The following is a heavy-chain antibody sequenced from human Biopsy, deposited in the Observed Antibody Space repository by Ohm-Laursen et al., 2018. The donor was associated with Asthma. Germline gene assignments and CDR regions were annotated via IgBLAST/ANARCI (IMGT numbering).Heavy chain of an antibody. J-gene: IGHJ6*02. V-gene: IGHV1-69*13. D-gene: IGHD5-12*01. Sequence: SVKVSCKASGDSFSNYAISWVRQAPGQGLEWMGGLIPVLGTPDHAQMFEGRVTITADESTSTAYMELSSLSSEDTAVYYCARGYSGSDRIVYYYSGLEAWGQGTTVTVSS. CDR1: GDSFSNYA. CDR2: LIPVLGTP. CDR3: ARGYSGSDRIVYYYSGLEA.